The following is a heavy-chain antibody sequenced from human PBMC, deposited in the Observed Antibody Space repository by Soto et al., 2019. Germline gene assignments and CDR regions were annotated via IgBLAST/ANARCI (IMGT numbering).Heavy chain of an antibody. D-gene: IGHD5-18*01. CDR2: FNPADSQT. Sequence: PGESLKISCKGSGYSFSIYSIAWVRRMPGKGLEWMGIFNPADSQTYYSPSFRGHVTISAAKSITTVFLQWSSLRASDTAVYYCARERGGYGLFDSWGQGTLVTVSS. CDR1: GYSFSIYS. V-gene: IGHV5-51*01. J-gene: IGHJ4*02. CDR3: ARERGGYGLFDS.